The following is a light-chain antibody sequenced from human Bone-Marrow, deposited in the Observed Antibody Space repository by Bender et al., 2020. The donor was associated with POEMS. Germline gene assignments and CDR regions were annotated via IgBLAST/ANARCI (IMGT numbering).Light chain of an antibody. CDR3: ATWDDTLHGFV. Sequence: QSVLTQPPSVSGAPGQRVTISCSGSSSNIGTNSVNWYQQLPTTAPKLLIYAYNQRPSGVPDRFSVSKSGTSASLVISGLQSDDEADYYCATWDDTLHGFVFGGGTTVTVL. V-gene: IGLV1-44*01. J-gene: IGLJ1*01. CDR1: SSNIGTNS. CDR2: AYN.